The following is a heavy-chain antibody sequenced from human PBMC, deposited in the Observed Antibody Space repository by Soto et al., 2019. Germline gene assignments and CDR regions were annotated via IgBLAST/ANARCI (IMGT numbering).Heavy chain of an antibody. V-gene: IGHV2-70*11. CDR3: ARGYYGSGSYLLPYYMDV. D-gene: IGHD3-10*01. CDR2: IDWDDDK. CDR1: GFSLSTSGMC. Sequence: ESGPTLVNPTQTLTLTCTFSGFSLSTSGMCVSWIRQPPGKALEWLARIDWDDDKYYSTSLKTRLTISKDTSKNQVVLTMTNMDPVDTATYYCARGYYGSGSYLLPYYMDVWGKGTTVTAP. J-gene: IGHJ6*03.